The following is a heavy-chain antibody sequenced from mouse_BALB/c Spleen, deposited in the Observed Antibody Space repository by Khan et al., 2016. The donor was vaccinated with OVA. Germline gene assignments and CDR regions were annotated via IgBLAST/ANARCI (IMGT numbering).Heavy chain of an antibody. CDR2: ISSGSNTI. V-gene: IGHV5-17*02. Sequence: EVELVESGGGLVQTGGSRKLSCAASGFTFSGFGMHWVRQAPEKGLEWVAYISSGSNTIYYADTVKGRFTISRDNPQKNLFLQMTSLRSEDTARYYCARTGYYYFDYWGQGTTLTVSS. J-gene: IGHJ2*01. D-gene: IGHD2-3*01. CDR1: GFTFSGFG. CDR3: ARTGYYYFDY.